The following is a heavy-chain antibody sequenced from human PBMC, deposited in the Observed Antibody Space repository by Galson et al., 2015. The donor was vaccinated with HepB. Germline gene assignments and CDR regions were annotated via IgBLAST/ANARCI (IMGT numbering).Heavy chain of an antibody. D-gene: IGHD1-14*01. CDR1: GYSFTSKG. J-gene: IGHJ4*02. CDR2: ISTNSGDT. Sequence: SVKVSCKASGYSFTSKGISWVRQAPGQGLEWTGWISTNSGDTNYAQKLQGRVTMTTDTSTSTAYMELRSLRSDDTAVYYCARDVNHRFDHWGQGTLVTVSS. CDR3: ARDVNHRFDH. V-gene: IGHV1-18*01.